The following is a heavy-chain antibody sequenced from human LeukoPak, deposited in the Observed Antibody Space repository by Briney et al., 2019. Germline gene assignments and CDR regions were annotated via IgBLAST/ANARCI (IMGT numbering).Heavy chain of an antibody. CDR2: IIPIFGTA. J-gene: IGHJ4*02. Sequence: SVKVSCKASGGTFSSYAISWVRQAPGQGLEWMGGIIPIFGTANYAQKFQGRVTITADKSTSTAYMELSSLRSEDTAVYYCASTPQYSSSWYATSSIDYWGQGTLVTVSS. CDR3: ASTPQYSSSWYATSSIDY. V-gene: IGHV1-69*06. CDR1: GGTFSSYA. D-gene: IGHD6-13*01.